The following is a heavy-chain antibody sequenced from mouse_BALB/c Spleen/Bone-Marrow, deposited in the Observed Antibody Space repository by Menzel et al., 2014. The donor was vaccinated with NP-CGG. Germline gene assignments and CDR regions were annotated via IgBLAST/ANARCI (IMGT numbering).Heavy chain of an antibody. J-gene: IGHJ4*01. D-gene: IGHD1-1*01. CDR1: GYTFTSYV. Sequence: EVQVVESGPELVKPGASVKMSCKASGYTFTSYVMHWVKQKPGQGLEWIGYINPYNDGTKYNEKFKGKATLISDKSSSTAYMELSSLTSEDSAVYYCARWGIIYYYGSSPYAMDYWGQGTSVTVSS. V-gene: IGHV1-14*01. CDR2: INPYNDGT. CDR3: ARWGIIYYYGSSPYAMDY.